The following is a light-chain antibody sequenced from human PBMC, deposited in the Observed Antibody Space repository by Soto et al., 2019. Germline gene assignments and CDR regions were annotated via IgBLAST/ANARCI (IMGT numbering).Light chain of an antibody. CDR2: DVT. J-gene: IGLJ2*01. CDR3: SSYAASSPL. Sequence: QSVLTQPASVSGSPGQSITISCTGTSGDIGYYNHVSWYQQHPGKAPKVIIYDVTYRPSGVSNRFSGSRSGNTASLTISGLQPDDEADYYCSSYAASSPLFGGGTKVTVL. CDR1: SGDIGYYNH. V-gene: IGLV2-14*03.